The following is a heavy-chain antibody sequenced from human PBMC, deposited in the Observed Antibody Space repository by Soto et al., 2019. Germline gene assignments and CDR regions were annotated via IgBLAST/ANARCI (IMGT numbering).Heavy chain of an antibody. CDR2: INPNIGGT. D-gene: IGHD3-22*01. CDR1: GYTFTGYY. J-gene: IGHJ4*02. V-gene: IGHV1-2*04. Sequence: ASVKVSCKSSGYTFTGYYMHWVRQAPGQGLEWRGWINPNIGGTNYAQKFQGWVTMTRDTSISTAYMELSRLRSDDTAVYYCARESRSYYYDSSGYLEYWGQGTLVTVSS. CDR3: ARESRSYYYDSSGYLEY.